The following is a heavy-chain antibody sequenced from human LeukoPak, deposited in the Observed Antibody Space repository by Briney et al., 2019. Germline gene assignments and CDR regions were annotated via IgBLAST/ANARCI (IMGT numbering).Heavy chain of an antibody. J-gene: IGHJ5*02. Sequence: ASVKVSCKASGYTFTTYGISRMRQAPGQGLEWMGWISAYSGDTKYAQKFQGRVTMTTETPTSTAYMELRSLRYDDTAVYYCARDLVAARPGWFDPWGQGTLVTVSS. CDR1: GYTFTTYG. D-gene: IGHD6-6*01. CDR3: ARDLVAARPGWFDP. CDR2: ISAYSGDT. V-gene: IGHV1-18*01.